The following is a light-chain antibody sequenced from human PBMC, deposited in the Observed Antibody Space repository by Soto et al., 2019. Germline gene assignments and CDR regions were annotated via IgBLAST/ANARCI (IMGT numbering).Light chain of an antibody. CDR2: DAY. V-gene: IGKV3-11*01. CDR1: QSVASY. CDR3: QQRSTWPPFS. Sequence: EIVMTQSAATLSVSPGEIATLSCRASQSVASYLAWYHQKPGQPPRLLVYDAYNRATGIPVRFSGSGSGTDFTPTISSLEPEDFAVYYCQQRSTWPPFSCGPGTKVDIK. J-gene: IGKJ3*01.